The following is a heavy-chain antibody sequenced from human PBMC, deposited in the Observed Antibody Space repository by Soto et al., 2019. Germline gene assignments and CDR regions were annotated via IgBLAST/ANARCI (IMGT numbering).Heavy chain of an antibody. CDR1: GFIFSSYG. Sequence: LRLSCAASGFIFSSYGMHWVRQAPGKGLEWVAVISYDGNNKYYADSVKGRFTISRDNSKNTLYLEMNTLRAEDTAVYYCAKDRYIYGNNWFDPWGQGTLVTVSS. CDR2: ISYDGNNK. CDR3: AKDRYIYGNNWFDP. D-gene: IGHD5-18*01. V-gene: IGHV3-30*18. J-gene: IGHJ5*02.